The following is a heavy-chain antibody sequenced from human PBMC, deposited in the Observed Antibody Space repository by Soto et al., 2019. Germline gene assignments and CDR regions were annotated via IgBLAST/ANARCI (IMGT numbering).Heavy chain of an antibody. CDR2: INPISGGT. J-gene: IGHJ4*02. V-gene: IGHV1-2*02. CDR3: AKDGQNCRGGSCPQRH. CDR1: GYTFTGHH. Sequence: ASVKVSCKTSGYTFTGHHIHWVRQAAGQGLEWMGWINPISGGTKYREKFQGRVSITRDKSSSTAYMELSSLTSDDSAVYYCAKDGQNCRGGSCPQRHLGQGTLVTVSS. D-gene: IGHD2-15*01.